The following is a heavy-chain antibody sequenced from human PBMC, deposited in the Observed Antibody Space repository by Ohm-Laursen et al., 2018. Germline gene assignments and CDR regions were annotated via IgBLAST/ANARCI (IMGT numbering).Heavy chain of an antibody. D-gene: IGHD5-18*01. CDR1: GGSISSSSYY. CDR2: IYYSGST. J-gene: IGHJ4*02. V-gene: IGHV4-39*01. Sequence: SQTLSLTCTVSGGSISSSSYYWGWIRQPPGKGLEWIGSIYYSGSTYYNPSLKSRVTISVDTSKNQFSLKLSSVTAADTAVYYCARQVRDSTWIQLWLEYWGQGTLVTVSS. CDR3: ARQVRDSTWIQLWLEY.